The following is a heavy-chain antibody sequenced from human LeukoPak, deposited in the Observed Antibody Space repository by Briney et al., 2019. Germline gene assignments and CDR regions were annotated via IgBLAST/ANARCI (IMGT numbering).Heavy chain of an antibody. V-gene: IGHV1-2*02. Sequence: ASVKVSCKASGYTFTGYYMHWVRQAPGQGLEWMGWINPNSGGTNYAQKFQGRVTMTRDTSITTAYMELSGLRSDDTAVYYCARTWIQVWCPDFDYWGQGSLVTVSS. J-gene: IGHJ4*02. CDR1: GYTFTGYY. CDR3: ARTWIQVWCPDFDY. D-gene: IGHD5-18*01. CDR2: INPNSGGT.